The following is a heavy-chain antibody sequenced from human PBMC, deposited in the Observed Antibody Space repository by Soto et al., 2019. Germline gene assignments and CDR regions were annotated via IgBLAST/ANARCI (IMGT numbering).Heavy chain of an antibody. V-gene: IGHV1-8*01. J-gene: IGHJ5*02. CDR3: ARGEVAYCSGGSCLPWFDP. D-gene: IGHD2-15*01. Sequence: RASVKVSCKASGYTFTSYDINWVRQATGQGLEWMGWMNPNSGNTGYAQKFQGRVTMTRNTSISTAYMELSSLRSEDTAVYYCARGEVAYCSGGSCLPWFDPWGQGTLVTVSS. CDR2: MNPNSGNT. CDR1: GYTFTSYD.